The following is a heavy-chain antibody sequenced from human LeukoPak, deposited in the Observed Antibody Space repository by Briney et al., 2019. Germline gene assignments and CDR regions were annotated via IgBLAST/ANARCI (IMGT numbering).Heavy chain of an antibody. CDR2: IIPIFGTA. V-gene: IGHV1-69*13. CDR1: GGTFSSYA. CDR3: ARGVAAAGTVGLDAFDI. D-gene: IGHD6-13*01. J-gene: IGHJ3*02. Sequence: SVKVSCKASGGTFSSYAISWVRQAPGQGLEWMGGIIPIFGTANYAQKFQGRVTITADESTSRAYMELSSLRSEDTAVYYCARGVAAAGTVGLDAFDIWGQGTMVTVSS.